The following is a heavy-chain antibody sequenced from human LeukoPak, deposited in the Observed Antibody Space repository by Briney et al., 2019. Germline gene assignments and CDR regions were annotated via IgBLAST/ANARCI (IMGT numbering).Heavy chain of an antibody. CDR1: GGSISIYC. J-gene: IGHJ3*02. V-gene: IGHV4-59*01. CDR2: IYDSGST. Sequence: SETLSLTCTVSGGSISIYCWSWIRQPPGKGLEWIGYIYDSGSTNYNPSLKSRVTISVDTSKNQFSLKLSSVTAADTAVYYCASLTTAEAFDIWGQGTMVTVSS. D-gene: IGHD3-22*01. CDR3: ASLTTAEAFDI.